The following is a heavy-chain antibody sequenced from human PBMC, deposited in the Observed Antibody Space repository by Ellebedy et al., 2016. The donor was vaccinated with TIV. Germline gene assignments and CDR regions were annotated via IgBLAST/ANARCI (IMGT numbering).Heavy chain of an antibody. V-gene: IGHV4-34*01. Sequence: SETLSLXCAVYGGSFSGYYWSWIRQPPGKGLEWIGEINHSGSTNYNPSLKSRVTISVDTSKNQFSLKLSSVTAADTAVYYCAREIPIPAANDWFDPWGQGTLVTVSS. CDR1: GGSFSGYY. CDR3: AREIPIPAANDWFDP. CDR2: INHSGST. J-gene: IGHJ5*02. D-gene: IGHD2-2*01.